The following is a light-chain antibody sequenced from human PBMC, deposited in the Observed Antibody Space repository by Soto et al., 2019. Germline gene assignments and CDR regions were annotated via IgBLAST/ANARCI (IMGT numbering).Light chain of an antibody. Sequence: QSALTQPASVSGSPGQSITISCTGTSSDVGGYNWLSWYQQHPGKAPKLIIYEVSNRPSGVSNRFSGSKSGNTASLTISGLQIEDEDDYYCSSYTSSSTPVFGGGTKLTVL. CDR3: SSYTSSSTPV. J-gene: IGLJ3*02. CDR2: EVS. CDR1: SSDVGGYNW. V-gene: IGLV2-14*01.